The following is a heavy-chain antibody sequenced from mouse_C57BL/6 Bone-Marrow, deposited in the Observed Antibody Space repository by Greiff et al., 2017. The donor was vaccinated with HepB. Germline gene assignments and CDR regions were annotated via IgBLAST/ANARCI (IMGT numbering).Heavy chain of an antibody. V-gene: IGHV5-16*01. CDR1: GFTFSDYY. D-gene: IGHD1-1*01. CDR2: INYDGSST. Sequence: EVKLVESEGGLVQPGSSMKLSCTASGFTFSDYYMAWVRQVPEKGLEWVANINYDGSSTYYLDSLKSRFIISRDNAKNILYLQMSSLKSEDTATYYCARVITTVVAFDYWGQGTTLTVSS. J-gene: IGHJ2*01. CDR3: ARVITTVVAFDY.